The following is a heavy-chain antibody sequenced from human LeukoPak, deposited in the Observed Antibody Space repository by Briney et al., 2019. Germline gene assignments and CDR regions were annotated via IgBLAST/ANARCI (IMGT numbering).Heavy chain of an antibody. D-gene: IGHD1-14*01. CDR1: GGSFRGYY. CDR2: INHSGST. J-gene: IGHJ4*02. CDR3: ARGYEPATSIYYFDY. Sequence: SETLSLTCAVYGGSFRGYYWSWIRQPPGKGLEWIGEINHSGSTNYNPSLKSRVTISVDTSKNQFSLKLSSVTAADTAVYYCARGYEPATSIYYFDYWGQGTLVTVSS. V-gene: IGHV4-34*01.